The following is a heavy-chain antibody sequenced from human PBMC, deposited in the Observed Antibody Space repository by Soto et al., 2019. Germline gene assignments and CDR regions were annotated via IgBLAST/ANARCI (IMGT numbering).Heavy chain of an antibody. D-gene: IGHD5-18*01. CDR1: GGSISSGGYS. J-gene: IGHJ4*02. CDR2: IYHSGST. CDR3: ARTVDTAIDFDY. V-gene: IGHV4-30-2*01. Sequence: SETLSLTCAVSGGSISSGGYSWSWIRQPPGKGLEWIGYIYHSGSTYYNPSLKSRVTISVDRSKNQFSLKLSSVTAADTAVYYCARTVDTAIDFDYWGQGTLVTVSS.